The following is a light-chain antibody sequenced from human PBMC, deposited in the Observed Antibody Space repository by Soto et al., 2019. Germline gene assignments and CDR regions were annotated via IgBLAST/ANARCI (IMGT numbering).Light chain of an antibody. V-gene: IGKV1-17*01. CDR2: DAS. CDR3: QHYNSYSEA. Sequence: DIQMTQSPSTLSASVGDRVTITCRASQGIRNELGWYQQRPGKAPKRLIYDASSLQSGVPSRFSGSGSGTEFTLTISSLQPDDFATYYCQHYNSYSEAFGQGTKVDIK. J-gene: IGKJ1*01. CDR1: QGIRNE.